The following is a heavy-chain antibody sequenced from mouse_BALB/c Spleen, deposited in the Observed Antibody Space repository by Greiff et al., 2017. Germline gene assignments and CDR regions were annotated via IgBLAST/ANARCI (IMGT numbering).Heavy chain of an antibody. V-gene: IGHV1S126*01. CDR1: GYSFTSYW. Sequence: QVQLQQSGPQLVRPGASVKISCKASGYSFTSYWMHWVKQRPGQGLEWIGMIDPSDSETRLNQKFKDKATLTVDKSSSTAYMQLSSPTSEDSAVYYCARWGDYDGYYCDYWGQGTTLTVSS. J-gene: IGHJ2*01. CDR2: IDPSDSET. D-gene: IGHD2-4*01. CDR3: ARWGDYDGYYCDY.